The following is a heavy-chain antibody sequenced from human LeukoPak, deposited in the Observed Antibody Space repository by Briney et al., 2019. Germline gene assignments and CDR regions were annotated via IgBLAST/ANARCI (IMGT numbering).Heavy chain of an antibody. V-gene: IGHV3-7*01. CDR2: IKNDGSEK. CDR3: ATDRGWRTSGYYLYYLEY. D-gene: IGHD3-3*01. Sequence: GGSLGLSCAASGFVFRNYFMSWVRQAPGKGLEWVASIKNDGSEKYYVDSVRGRYTISRDNTKNSLYLQMSSLRAEDTAVYYCATDRGWRTSGYYLYYLEYWGQGTLVTFSS. J-gene: IGHJ4*02. CDR1: GFVFRNYF.